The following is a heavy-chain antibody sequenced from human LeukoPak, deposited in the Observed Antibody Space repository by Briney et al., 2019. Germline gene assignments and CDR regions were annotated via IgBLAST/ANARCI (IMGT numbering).Heavy chain of an antibody. CDR3: ANTPTDYDFWSGYYPYYYYGMDV. Sequence: GVSLRLSCAASGFTFSSYGMHWVGQAPGKGREGVAVISDDGSNKCYADSVKGRFTISRDNSKNTLYLQMNSLRAEDTAVYYCANTPTDYDFWSGYYPYYYYGMDVWGQGTTVTVSS. CDR1: GFTFSSYG. V-gene: IGHV3-30*18. D-gene: IGHD3-3*01. J-gene: IGHJ6*02. CDR2: ISDDGSNK.